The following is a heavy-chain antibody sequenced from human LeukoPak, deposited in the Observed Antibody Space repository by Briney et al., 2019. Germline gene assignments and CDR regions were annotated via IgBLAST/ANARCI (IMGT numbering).Heavy chain of an antibody. Sequence: GGSLRLSCAASGFTFSSYWMSWVRQAPGKGLEWVAKITQDGSDKYYVGSVKGRFTVSRDNAQNSLYLQMNSLRAEDTAIYYCARKWSSSWSSFDYWGQGTLVTVSS. V-gene: IGHV3-7*05. CDR2: ITQDGSDK. CDR1: GFTFSSYW. CDR3: ARKWSSSWSSFDY. J-gene: IGHJ4*02. D-gene: IGHD6-13*01.